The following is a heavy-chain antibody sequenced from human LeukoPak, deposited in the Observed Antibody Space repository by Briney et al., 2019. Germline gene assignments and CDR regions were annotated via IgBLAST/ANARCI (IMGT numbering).Heavy chain of an antibody. CDR1: GFTFSSYA. D-gene: IGHD6-19*01. J-gene: IGHJ5*02. Sequence: PGGSLRLSCAASGFTFSSYAMHWVRQAPGKGLEWVAVISYDGSNKYYADYVKGRFTISRDNSKNTLYLQMNSLRAEDTAVYYCASGAVAGTNWFDPWGQGTLVTVSS. CDR2: ISYDGSNK. V-gene: IGHV3-30*04. CDR3: ASGAVAGTNWFDP.